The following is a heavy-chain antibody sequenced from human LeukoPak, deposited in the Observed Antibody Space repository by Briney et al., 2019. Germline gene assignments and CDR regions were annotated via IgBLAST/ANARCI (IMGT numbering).Heavy chain of an antibody. V-gene: IGHV1-46*02. Sequence: ASVKVSCKTSGYNFNSYYLHWVRQAPGQGLEWMGIINPSGGSTNYAQKFQGRVTMTKDMSTSTVYMELSSLRSEDTAVYYCSRGDYDRLEPITGPAPATFYAFDVWGQGTTVTVSS. CDR3: SRGDYDRLEPITGPAPATFYAFDV. CDR1: GYNFNSYY. CDR2: INPSGGST. D-gene: IGHD1-20*01. J-gene: IGHJ3*01.